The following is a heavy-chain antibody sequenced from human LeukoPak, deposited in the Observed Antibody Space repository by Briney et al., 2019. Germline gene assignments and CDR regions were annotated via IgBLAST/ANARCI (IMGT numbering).Heavy chain of an antibody. CDR1: GLTFSSYR. CDR3: ARGKEEIRRVSTY. Sequence: GGSLRLLCAASGLTFSSYREHWVRQAPGKGLEWVTSISCSCSHIYYADSVKGRFTLSRDSAKTSLYLQLNRLRGEDAAVYCCARGKEEIRRVSTYWGQGTLVTVSS. V-gene: IGHV3-21*06. CDR2: ISCSCSHI. D-gene: IGHD3-10*01. J-gene: IGHJ4*02.